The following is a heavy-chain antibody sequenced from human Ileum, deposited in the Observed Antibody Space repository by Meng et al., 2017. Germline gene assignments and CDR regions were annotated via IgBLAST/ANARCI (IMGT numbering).Heavy chain of an antibody. CDR3: ARFYGSGTFEVHDY. CDR1: GGSVSSASSY. Sequence: QGQLQESGPGLVSPSATLSLTCNVSGGSVSSASSYWSWIRQPPGKGLEWIGLIHYSGSRNYNPSLKSRVTMSVDTSKNQVSLRLTSVTAADTAVYYCARFYGSGTFEVHDYWGQGTLVTVSS. CDR2: IHYSGSR. V-gene: IGHV4-61*01. D-gene: IGHD3-10*01. J-gene: IGHJ4*02.